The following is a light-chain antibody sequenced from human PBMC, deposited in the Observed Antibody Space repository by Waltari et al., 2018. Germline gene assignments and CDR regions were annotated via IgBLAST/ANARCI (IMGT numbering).Light chain of an antibody. J-gene: IGLJ3*02. V-gene: IGLV4-69*01. CDR1: SGHSGNI. Sequence: QLVLTQSPSASASLGASVKLTCPLSSGHSGNIIAWLPKQPEKGPRYLMKVNSDGSHTKGDEIPDRFSGSSSGAERYLTISSLQSEDEADYYCQTGGHDTWVFGGGTKLTVL. CDR2: VNSDGSH. CDR3: QTGGHDTWV.